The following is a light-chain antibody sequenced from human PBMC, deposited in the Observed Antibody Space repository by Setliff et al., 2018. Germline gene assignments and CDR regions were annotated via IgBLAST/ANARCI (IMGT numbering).Light chain of an antibody. CDR2: EVS. CDR3: SSYTSSSTQV. J-gene: IGLJ1*01. CDR1: SSDVGSYNL. Sequence: QSVLTQPASVSGSPGQSITISCTGTSSDVGSYNLVSWYQQHPGKAPKLMIYEVSKRPSGVSNRFSGSKSGNTASLTISGLQAEDEADYYCSSYTSSSTQVFGTGTKVT. V-gene: IGLV2-14*02.